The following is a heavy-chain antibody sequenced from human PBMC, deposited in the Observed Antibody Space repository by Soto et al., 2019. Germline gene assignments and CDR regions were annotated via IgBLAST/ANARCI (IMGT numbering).Heavy chain of an antibody. D-gene: IGHD2-21*02. CDR1: GYTFTSYG. V-gene: IGHV1-18*01. CDR2: ISAYNGNT. CDR3: ARDTYIVVVTDYYYYGMDV. Sequence: ASVKVSCKASGYTFTSYGISWVRQAPGQGLEWMGWISAYNGNTNYAQKLQGRVTMTTDTSTSTAYMELRSLRSEDTAVYYCARDTYIVVVTDYYYYGMDVWGQGTTVTVSS. J-gene: IGHJ6*02.